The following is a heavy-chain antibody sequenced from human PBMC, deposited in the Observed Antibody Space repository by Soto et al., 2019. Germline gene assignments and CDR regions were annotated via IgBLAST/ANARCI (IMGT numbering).Heavy chain of an antibody. J-gene: IGHJ4*02. Sequence: SETLSLTCTVSGASIRYGGFSWSWIRQSPGKGLEWIGYISHLESTYYHPSFKSRLTMSIDRTRNQFSLKLSSVTAADMAVYYCARGGGYDSFDYWGQGVLVTVSS. V-gene: IGHV4-30-2*06. CDR1: GASIRYGGFS. CDR3: ARGGGYDSFDY. D-gene: IGHD5-12*01. CDR2: ISHLEST.